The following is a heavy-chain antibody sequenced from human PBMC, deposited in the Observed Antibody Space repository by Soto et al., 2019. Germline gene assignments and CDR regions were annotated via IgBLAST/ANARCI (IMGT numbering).Heavy chain of an antibody. D-gene: IGHD6-13*01. Sequence: QVQLVESGGGVVQPGRSLRLSCAASGFTFSSYGMHWVRQAPGKGLEWVAVIWYDGSNKYYADSVKGRFTISRDNSKNTLYLQMNSLSAEDTAVYYCARDPSSSWYYDYWGQGTLVTVSS. CDR2: IWYDGSNK. CDR1: GFTFSSYG. V-gene: IGHV3-33*01. CDR3: ARDPSSSWYYDY. J-gene: IGHJ4*02.